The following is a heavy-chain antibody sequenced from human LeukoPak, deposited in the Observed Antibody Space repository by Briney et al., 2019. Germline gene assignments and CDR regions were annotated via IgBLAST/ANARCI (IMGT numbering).Heavy chain of an antibody. J-gene: IGHJ4*02. CDR3: ARRGGGSSGGFYFDY. CDR2: IYPGDSDT. Sequence: GESLKISCKASVFSFTNYWIAWVRQTPGQGPEWMGSIYPGDSDTRYNPSFQGQVTISADKSIKTSYLQWSSLKASDTAIYYCARRGGGSSGGFYFDYWGQGSLVTVSS. V-gene: IGHV5-51*01. CDR1: VFSFTNYW. D-gene: IGHD2-15*01.